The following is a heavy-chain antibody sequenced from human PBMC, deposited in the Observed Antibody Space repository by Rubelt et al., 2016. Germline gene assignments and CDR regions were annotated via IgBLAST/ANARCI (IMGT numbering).Heavy chain of an antibody. CDR1: GGSISSGGYY. J-gene: IGHJ4*02. V-gene: IGHV4-31*03. CDR3: ARDSTSFSLDY. D-gene: IGHD2-2*01. CDR2: IYYSGRS. Sequence: QVQLQESGPGLVKPSQTLSLTCTVSGGSISSGGYYWSWIRQHPGKGLEWIGYIYYSGRSSHNPSLEGRISTSVDTSTNQFSLKLSSVTAADTAVYYCARDSTSFSLDYWGQGILVTVTS.